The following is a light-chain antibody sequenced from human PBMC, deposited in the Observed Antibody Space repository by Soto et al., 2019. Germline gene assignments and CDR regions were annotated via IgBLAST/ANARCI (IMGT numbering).Light chain of an antibody. V-gene: IGKV1D-12*01. Sequence: DLQMTQSPSSVSASVGDRVTITCRASQGISSWLAWYQQKPGKAPKVLIYVTSNLKGGVPSRFRGSVSGTCFTLSVSSLQLEGFATYYCQRAKSFAYTLGKGTRLEMK. J-gene: IGKJ5*01. CDR2: VTS. CDR1: QGISSW. CDR3: QRAKSFAYT.